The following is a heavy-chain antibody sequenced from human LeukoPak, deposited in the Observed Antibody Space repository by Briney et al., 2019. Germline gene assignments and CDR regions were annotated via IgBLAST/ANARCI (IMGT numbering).Heavy chain of an antibody. CDR2: ISSSGSTI. CDR3: ARDEHDYYGSGSYYADY. D-gene: IGHD3-10*01. Sequence: GGSLRLSCVASGFTFSSYAMSWIRQAPGKGLEWVSYISSSGSTIYYADSVKGRFTISRDNAKNSLYLQMNSLRAEDTAVYYCARDEHDYYGSGSYYADYWGQGTLVTVSS. J-gene: IGHJ4*02. CDR1: GFTFSSYA. V-gene: IGHV3-11*04.